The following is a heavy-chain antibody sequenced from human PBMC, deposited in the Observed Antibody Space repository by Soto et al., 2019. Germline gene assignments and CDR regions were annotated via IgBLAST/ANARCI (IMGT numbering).Heavy chain of an antibody. CDR1: GFTFRTYA. V-gene: IGHV3-23*01. J-gene: IGHJ5*02. CDR3: AKDGWELLRGFDP. D-gene: IGHD1-26*01. CDR2: ISGSGGST. Sequence: EVQLLESGGGLVQPGGSLRLSCAASGFTFRTYAMTWVRQAPGKGLEWVSTISGSGGSTYYADSVKGRFTISRDNSKNTLYLQMNSLRAEDTAVYYCAKDGWELLRGFDPCGQGTLVTVSS.